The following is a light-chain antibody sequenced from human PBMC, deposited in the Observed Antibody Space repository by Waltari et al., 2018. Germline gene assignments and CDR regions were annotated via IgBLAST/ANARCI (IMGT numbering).Light chain of an antibody. V-gene: IGLV6-57*01. J-gene: IGLJ3*02. CDR2: ENY. CDR1: SGSIASNY. CDR3: QSYERGIFWL. Sequence: FTLTQPHSVSDSPGKTVTISCTRSSGSIASNYVQWYQQRPGSPPITVIYENYQRPHGVPVRFSGSIDNASKSATITIAGLQTEDEADYYCQSYERGIFWLLGGGTKLTVL.